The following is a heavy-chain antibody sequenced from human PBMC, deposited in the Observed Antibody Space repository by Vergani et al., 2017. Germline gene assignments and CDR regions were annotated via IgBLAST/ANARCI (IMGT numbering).Heavy chain of an antibody. Sequence: EVQLVESGGGLVQPGGSLRLSCAASGFTFSSYWMSWVRQAPGKGLEWVANIKQDGSEKYYVDSVKGRFTISRDNAKNSLYLQMNSLRAEETAVYYCARDSPVRGYYYYYGVDGWGQGTTVTVSS. CDR1: GFTFSSYW. CDR2: IKQDGSEK. D-gene: IGHD3-10*01. CDR3: ARDSPVRGYYYYYGVDG. J-gene: IGHJ6*02. V-gene: IGHV3-7*01.